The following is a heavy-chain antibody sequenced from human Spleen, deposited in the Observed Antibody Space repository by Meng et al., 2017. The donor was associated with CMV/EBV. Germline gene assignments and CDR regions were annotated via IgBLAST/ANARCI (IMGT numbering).Heavy chain of an antibody. CDR1: GGTFSNYG. Sequence: SVKVSCKATGGTFSNYGINWVRQAPGQGLEWMGGIVPIFRTENYAQKFQGRVTITTDESTSTAYMELTSLRSEDTALYYCARSEAIVGITHRGDWFDPWGQGTLVTVS. D-gene: IGHD1-26*01. CDR3: ARSEAIVGITHRGDWFDP. CDR2: IVPIFRTE. J-gene: IGHJ5*02. V-gene: IGHV1-69*05.